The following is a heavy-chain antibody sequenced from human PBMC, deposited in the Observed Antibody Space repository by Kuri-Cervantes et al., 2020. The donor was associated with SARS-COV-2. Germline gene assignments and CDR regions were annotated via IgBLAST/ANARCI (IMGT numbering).Heavy chain of an antibody. Sequence: SETLSLTCTVSGGSISSYYWSWIRQPPGKGLEWIGYIYYSGSTNYNPSLKSRVTISVDTSKNQFSLKLSRLRSEDTAVYYCARDLLPVGATTGLPIFLLSARPGSMDVWGRGTTVTVS. CDR1: GGSISSYY. J-gene: IGHJ6*02. CDR2: IYYSGST. V-gene: IGHV4-59*01. CDR3: ARDLLPVGATTGLPIFLLSARPGSMDV. D-gene: IGHD1-26*01.